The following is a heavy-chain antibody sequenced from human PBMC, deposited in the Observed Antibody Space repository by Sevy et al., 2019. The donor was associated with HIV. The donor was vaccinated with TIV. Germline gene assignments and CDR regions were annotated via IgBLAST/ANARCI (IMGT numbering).Heavy chain of an antibody. D-gene: IGHD6-6*01. CDR1: GYTFTFYD. CDR3: ARGASLYSSSIIEYDY. V-gene: IGHV1-8*01. J-gene: IGHJ4*02. CDR2: MNPNSGNK. Sequence: ASVKVSCKASGYTFTFYDINWVRQATGQELEWVGWMNPNSGNKGYAQKFQGRVTMTRNTSISTAYMELSSLRSEDTAVFYCARGASLYSSSIIEYDYWGQGTLVTVSS.